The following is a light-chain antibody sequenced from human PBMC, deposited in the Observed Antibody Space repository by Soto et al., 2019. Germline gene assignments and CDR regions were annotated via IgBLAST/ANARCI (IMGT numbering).Light chain of an antibody. CDR1: NNDVGGYNY. Sequence: QSVLTQPASVSGSPGQSITISCTGTNNDVGGYNYVSWYQQHPGNAPKLMIYDVSNRPSVVSNRFSGSKSGNTASLTISGLQAENEADYYCSSYTSSSTLGYVFGAGTKVTVL. V-gene: IGLV2-14*01. CDR2: DVS. J-gene: IGLJ1*01. CDR3: SSYTSSSTLGYV.